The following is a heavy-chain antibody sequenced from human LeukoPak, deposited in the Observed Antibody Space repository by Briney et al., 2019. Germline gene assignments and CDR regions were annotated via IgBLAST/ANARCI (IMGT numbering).Heavy chain of an antibody. CDR3: AKDEGVRITGTRHIDY. CDR1: GFTFSSYA. V-gene: IGHV3-23*01. Sequence: PGGSLRLSCAASGFTFSSYAMSWVRQAPGKGLEWLSAISGSGGSTYYADSVKGRFTISRDNSKNTLYLQMNSLRAEDTAVYYCAKDEGVRITGTRHIDYWGQGTLVTVSS. D-gene: IGHD1-20*01. J-gene: IGHJ4*02. CDR2: ISGSGGST.